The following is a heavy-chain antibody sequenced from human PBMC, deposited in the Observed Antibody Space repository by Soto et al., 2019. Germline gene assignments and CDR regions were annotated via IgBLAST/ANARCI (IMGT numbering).Heavy chain of an antibody. CDR3: ARQPLNDYGDYAALDY. Sequence: GESLKISCNGSGYSFTSHWIGWVRQRPGKGLEWMGIIWPGDSDTRYSPSFKGQVTFSADKSSSTAYLQWSSLQASDTAMYYCARQPLNDYGDYAALDYWGQGTLGNVPA. J-gene: IGHJ4*02. D-gene: IGHD4-17*01. V-gene: IGHV5-51*01. CDR1: GYSFTSHW. CDR2: IWPGDSDT.